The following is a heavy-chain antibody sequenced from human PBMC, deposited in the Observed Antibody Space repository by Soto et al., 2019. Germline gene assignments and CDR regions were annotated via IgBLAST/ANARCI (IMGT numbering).Heavy chain of an antibody. CDR3: ARGPYGFYEKSRNYYGEYLQH. CDR2: IIPISGTT. D-gene: IGHD3-22*01. CDR1: GDTLSRYA. V-gene: IGHV1-69*12. Sequence: QVQLVQSGAEVKKPGSSVRVSCETSGDTLSRYAITWVRQAPGQGLEWMGDIIPISGTTHYAQKFQGRVTITADESTKTAYMDLSSLMSEDTAVYYCARGPYGFYEKSRNYYGEYLQHWGQGTLVTVSS. J-gene: IGHJ1*01.